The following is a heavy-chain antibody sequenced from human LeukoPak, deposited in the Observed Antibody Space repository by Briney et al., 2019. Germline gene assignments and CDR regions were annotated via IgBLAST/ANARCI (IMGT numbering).Heavy chain of an antibody. CDR3: ARASLLKYTLIDY. J-gene: IGHJ4*02. CDR2: IYYSGST. CDR1: TFGDYA. D-gene: IGHD1-1*01. V-gene: IGHV4-30-4*08. Sequence: TFGDYAMSWVRQAPGKGLEWIGYIYYSGSTYYNPSLKSRVTISVDTSKNQFSLKLSSVTAADTAVYYCARASLLKYTLIDYWGQGTLVAVSS.